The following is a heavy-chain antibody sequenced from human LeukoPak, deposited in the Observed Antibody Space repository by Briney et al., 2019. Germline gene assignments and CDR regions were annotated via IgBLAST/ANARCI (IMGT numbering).Heavy chain of an antibody. CDR3: ARDPSYGTSLDY. Sequence: GGSLRLSCAASGFTFSSYAMRWVRQAPGKGLEWVSAISGSGGSTYYADSVKGRFTISRDNSKNTLYLQMNSLRAEDTAVYYCARDPSYGTSLDYWGQGTLVTVSS. D-gene: IGHD5-18*01. CDR1: GFTFSSYA. V-gene: IGHV3-23*01. CDR2: ISGSGGST. J-gene: IGHJ4*02.